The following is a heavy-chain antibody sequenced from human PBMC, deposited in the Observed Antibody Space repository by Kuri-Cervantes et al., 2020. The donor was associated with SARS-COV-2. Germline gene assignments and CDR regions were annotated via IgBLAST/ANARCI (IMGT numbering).Heavy chain of an antibody. D-gene: IGHD2-15*01. J-gene: IGHJ6*02. CDR3: TTDPEGDCSGGSCYSHYYYGMDV. CDR2: IKSKTDGGTT. V-gene: IGHV3-15*01. Sequence: GGSLRLSCAASGFTFSSYAMSWVRQAPGKGLEWVGRIKSKTDGGTTDYAAPVKGRFTISRDDSKNTLYLQMNSLKTEDTAVYYCTTDPEGDCSGGSCYSHYYYGMDVWGQGTTVTVSS. CDR1: GFTFSSYA.